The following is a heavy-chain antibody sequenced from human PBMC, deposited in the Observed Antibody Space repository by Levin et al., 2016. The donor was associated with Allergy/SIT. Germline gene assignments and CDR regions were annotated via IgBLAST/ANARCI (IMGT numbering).Heavy chain of an antibody. Sequence: WIRQPPGKGLEWIGEINHSGSTNYNPSLKSRVTISVDTSKNQFSLKLSSVTAADTAVYYCASRWGRGYSYGPLDYWGQGTLVTVSS. CDR2: INHSGST. J-gene: IGHJ4*02. CDR3: ASRWGRGYSYGPLDY. D-gene: IGHD5-18*01. V-gene: IGHV4-34*01.